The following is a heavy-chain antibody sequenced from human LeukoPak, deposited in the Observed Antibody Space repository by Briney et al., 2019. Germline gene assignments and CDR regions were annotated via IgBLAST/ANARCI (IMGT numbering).Heavy chain of an antibody. V-gene: IGHV1-2*02. J-gene: IGHJ4*02. D-gene: IGHD6-19*01. CDR2: INPNSGGT. CDR3: ARAIAVAGTLGVGADY. Sequence: ASVKVSCKASGYTFTGYYMHWVRQAPGQGLEWMGWINPNSGGTNYAQKFQGRVTITRNTSISTAYMELSSLRSEDTAVYYCARAIAVAGTLGVGADYWGQGTLVTVSS. CDR1: GYTFTGYY.